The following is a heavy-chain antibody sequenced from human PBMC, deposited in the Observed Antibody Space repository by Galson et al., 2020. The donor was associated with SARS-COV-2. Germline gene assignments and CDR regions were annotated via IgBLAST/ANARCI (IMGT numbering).Heavy chain of an antibody. V-gene: IGHV3-7*01. CDR2: IKQDGSEK. D-gene: IGHD2-15*01. CDR3: AREGGYCSGGSCYLIYYYYGMDV. CDR1: GFTFSSYW. J-gene: IGHJ6*02. Sequence: GGSLRLSCAASGFTFSSYWMSWVRQAPGKGLEWVANIKQDGSEKYYVDSVKGRFTISRDNAKNSLYLQMNSLRAEDTAVYYCAREGGYCSGGSCYLIYYYYGMDVWGQGTTVTVSS.